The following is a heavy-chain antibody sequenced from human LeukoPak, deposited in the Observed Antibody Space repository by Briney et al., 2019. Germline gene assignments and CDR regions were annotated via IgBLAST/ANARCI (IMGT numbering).Heavy chain of an antibody. J-gene: IGHJ4*02. D-gene: IGHD3-22*01. Sequence: GGSLRLSCAASGFTFSSYRMNWVRQAPGKGLEWVSSISSSSSYIYYADSVKGRFTISRDNAKNSLYLQMNSLRAEDTAVYYCARWDSRGYPFDYWGQGTLVTVSS. CDR2: ISSSSSYI. CDR3: ARWDSRGYPFDY. V-gene: IGHV3-21*01. CDR1: GFTFSSYR.